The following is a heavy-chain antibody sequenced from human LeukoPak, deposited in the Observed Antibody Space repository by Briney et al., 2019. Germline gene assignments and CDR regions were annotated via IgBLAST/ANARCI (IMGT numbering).Heavy chain of an antibody. CDR2: ISSSSSYI. Sequence: PGGSLRLSCAASGFTFSSYSMDWVRQAPGKGLEWVSSISSSSSYIYYADSVKGRFTISRDNAKNSLYLQMNSLRAEDTAVYYCARGDYYGSGSYHYWGQGTLVTVSS. CDR3: ARGDYYGSGSYHY. V-gene: IGHV3-21*01. D-gene: IGHD3-10*01. J-gene: IGHJ4*02. CDR1: GFTFSSYS.